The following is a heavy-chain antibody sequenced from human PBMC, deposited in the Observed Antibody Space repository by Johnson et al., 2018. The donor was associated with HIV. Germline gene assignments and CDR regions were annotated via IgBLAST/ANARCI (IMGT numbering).Heavy chain of an antibody. CDR1: GFTFSSYW. CDR2: IRYDGSNK. CDR3: AKDGGSYVGAFDI. D-gene: IGHD1-26*01. Sequence: VQLVESGGGLVQPGGSLRLSCAASGFTFSSYWMSWVRQAPGKGLEWVAFIRYDGSNKYYADSVKGRFTISRDNSKNTLYLQMNSLRAEDTAVYYCAKDGGSYVGAFDIWGQGTMVTVSS. J-gene: IGHJ3*02. V-gene: IGHV3-30*02.